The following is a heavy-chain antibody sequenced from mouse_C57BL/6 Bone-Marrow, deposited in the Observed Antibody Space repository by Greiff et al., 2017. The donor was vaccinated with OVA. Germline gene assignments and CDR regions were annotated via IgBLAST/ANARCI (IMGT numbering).Heavy chain of an antibody. CDR2: IDPETGGT. D-gene: IGHD2-10*01. J-gene: IGHJ3*01. Sequence: QVYVKQSGAELVRPGASVTLSCKASGYTFTDYEMHWVKQTPVHGLEWIGAIDPETGGTAYNQKFKGKAILTADKSSSTAYMELRSLTSEDSAVYYCSRMGLLFFAYWGQGTLVTVSA. CDR3: SRMGLLFFAY. CDR1: GYTFTDYE. V-gene: IGHV1-15*01.